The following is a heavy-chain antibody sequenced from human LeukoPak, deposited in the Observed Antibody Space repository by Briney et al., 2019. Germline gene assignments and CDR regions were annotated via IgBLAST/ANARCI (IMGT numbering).Heavy chain of an antibody. D-gene: IGHD4-23*01. Sequence: GASVKVSCKASGYTFTSYYMHWVRQAPGQGLEWMGIINPSGGSTYYAQKFQGRVTITRDTSISTAYMELSRLRSDDTAVYYCARDYYGGNSEQLDYWGQGTLVTVSS. CDR2: INPSGGST. CDR3: ARDYYGGNSEQLDY. CDR1: GYTFTSYY. J-gene: IGHJ4*02. V-gene: IGHV1-46*01.